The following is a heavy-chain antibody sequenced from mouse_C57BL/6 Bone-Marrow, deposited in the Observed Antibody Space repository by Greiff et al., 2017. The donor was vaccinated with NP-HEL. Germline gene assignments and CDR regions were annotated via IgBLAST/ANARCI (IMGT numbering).Heavy chain of an antibody. CDR2: IHPNSGST. Sequence: QVQLQQPGAELVKPGASVKLSCKASGYTFTSYWMHWVKQRPGQGLEWIGMIHPNSGSTNYNEKFKSKATLTVDKSSSTAYMQLSSLTSEDSAVYYCARSSYDYLYYFDDWGQGTTLTVSS. J-gene: IGHJ2*01. CDR3: ARSSYDYLYYFDD. CDR1: GYTFTSYW. D-gene: IGHD2-4*01. V-gene: IGHV1-64*01.